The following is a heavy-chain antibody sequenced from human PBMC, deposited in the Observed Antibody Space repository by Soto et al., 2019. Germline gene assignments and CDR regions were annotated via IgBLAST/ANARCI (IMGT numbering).Heavy chain of an antibody. J-gene: IGHJ4*02. D-gene: IGHD3-10*01. CDR3: ARNYYGSGSLAG. V-gene: IGHV1-3*01. CDR1: GYTFTSYA. CDR2: INAGIGNT. Sequence: ASVKVSCKASGYTFTSYAMHWVRQAPGQRLEWMGWINAGIGNTKYSQKFQGRVTITRDTSASTAYMELSSLRSEDTAVYYCARNYYGSGSLAGWGQGTLVTAPQ.